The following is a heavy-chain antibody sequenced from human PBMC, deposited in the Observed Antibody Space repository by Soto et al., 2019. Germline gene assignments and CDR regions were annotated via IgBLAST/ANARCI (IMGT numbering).Heavy chain of an antibody. D-gene: IGHD3-10*01. V-gene: IGHV3-7*03. CDR2: IKQDGTDK. Sequence: GSRRLSCAASGFTFSNYWMTWLRQAPGKGLECVANIKQDGTDKYYVDSVKGRFTISRDNAKNSLYLQMNSLRAEDTAMYYCARQTRAPESWGQGTLVTVSS. CDR3: ARQTRAPES. CDR1: GFTFSNYW. J-gene: IGHJ5*02.